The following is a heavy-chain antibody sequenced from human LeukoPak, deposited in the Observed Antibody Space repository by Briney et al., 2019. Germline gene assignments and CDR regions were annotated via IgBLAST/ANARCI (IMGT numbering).Heavy chain of an antibody. CDR2: IKQDGSEK. V-gene: IGHV3-7*01. D-gene: IGHD4-17*01. J-gene: IGHJ4*02. CDR1: GFTFTTYW. CDR3: AREKLDGDYFFDY. Sequence: PGGSLRLSCAASGFTFTTYWMGWVRQAPVKGLEWVANIKQDGSEKYFVDSVKGRFTISRDNAKNSLYLQMNSLRAEDTAVYYCAREKLDGDYFFDYWGQGTLVTVSS.